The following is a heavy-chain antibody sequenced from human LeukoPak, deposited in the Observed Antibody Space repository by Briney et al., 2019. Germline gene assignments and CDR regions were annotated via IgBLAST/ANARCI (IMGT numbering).Heavy chain of an antibody. Sequence: SETLSLTCSVSGGSISGYYWSWIRQPPGKGLEWIGYIYSSGGTNYNPSLKSRVTISLDTSKNQFSLRLSSVTAANTAVYYCARDFCSGGSCYSYFHYWGQGTLVTVSS. D-gene: IGHD2-15*01. CDR2: IYSSGGT. CDR1: GGSISGYY. V-gene: IGHV4-59*01. J-gene: IGHJ4*02. CDR3: ARDFCSGGSCYSYFHY.